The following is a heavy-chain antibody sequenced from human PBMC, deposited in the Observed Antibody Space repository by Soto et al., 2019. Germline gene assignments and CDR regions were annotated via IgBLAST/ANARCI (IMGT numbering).Heavy chain of an antibody. D-gene: IGHD3-22*01. CDR1: GFTFSSYA. CDR2: ISGSGGST. V-gene: IGHV3-23*01. J-gene: IGHJ4*02. CDR3: AKAVDYYDSSGSLYYFDY. Sequence: GGSLRLSCAASGFTFSSYAMSWVRQAPGKGLEWVSAISGSGGSTYYADSVKGRFTISRDNSKNTLYLQMNSLRAEDTAVYYCAKAVDYYDSSGSLYYFDYWGQGTLVTVSS.